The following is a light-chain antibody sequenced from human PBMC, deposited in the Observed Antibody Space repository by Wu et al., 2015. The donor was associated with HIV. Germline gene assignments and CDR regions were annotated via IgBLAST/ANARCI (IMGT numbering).Light chain of an antibody. CDR1: LNVRNK. CDR2: DAS. V-gene: IGKV3D-20*01. J-gene: IGKJ3*01. Sequence: EIVMTQSPGTLSVSAGEGATLSCGANLNVRNKLAWYQQKPGLPPSLLIYDASTRATGIPDRFSGSGSGTDFTLTISRLEPEDCAVYYCQQYDSSLLFTFGPGTKV. CDR3: QQYDSSLLFT.